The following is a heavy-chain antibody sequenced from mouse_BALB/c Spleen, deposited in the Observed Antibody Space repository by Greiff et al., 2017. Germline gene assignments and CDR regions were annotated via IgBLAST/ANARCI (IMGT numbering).Heavy chain of an antibody. CDR3: ARSWPMITGGFAY. CDR2: IYPGDGDT. J-gene: IGHJ3*01. D-gene: IGHD2-4*01. V-gene: IGHV1-80*01. CDR1: GYAFSSYW. Sequence: QVQLQQSGAELVRPGSSVKISCKASGYAFSSYWMDWVKQRPGQGLEWIGQIYPGDGDTNYNGKFKGKATLTADKSSSTAYMQLSSLTSEDSAVYFCARSWPMITGGFAYWGQGTLVTVSA.